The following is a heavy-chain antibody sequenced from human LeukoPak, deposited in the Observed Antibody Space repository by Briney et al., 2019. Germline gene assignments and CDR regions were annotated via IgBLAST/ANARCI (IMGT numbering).Heavy chain of an antibody. Sequence: GASVKVSCKASGCTFSNYYMNWVRQTPGQGLEWMGIINPSGGRTSYAQKFQGRVKITADESTSTAYMELSSLRSEDTAVYYCVIGVGELVAGSYWGQGTLVTVSS. D-gene: IGHD3-10*01. CDR2: INPSGGRT. J-gene: IGHJ4*02. V-gene: IGHV1-46*01. CDR1: GCTFSNYY. CDR3: VIGVGELVAGSY.